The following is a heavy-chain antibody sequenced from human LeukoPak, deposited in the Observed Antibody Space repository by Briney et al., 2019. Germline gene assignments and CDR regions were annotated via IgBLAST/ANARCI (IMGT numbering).Heavy chain of an antibody. J-gene: IGHJ6*03. V-gene: IGHV4-39*01. Sequence: SETLSLTCTVSGGSISSSSYYWGWIRQPPGKGLEWIGSIYYSGSAYYNPSLKSRVTISVDTSKNQFSLKLSSVTAADTAVYYCARPCLGILPLRYYYYMDVWGKGTTVTVSS. D-gene: IGHD7-27*01. CDR1: GGSISSSSYY. CDR3: ARPCLGILPLRYYYYMDV. CDR2: IYYSGSA.